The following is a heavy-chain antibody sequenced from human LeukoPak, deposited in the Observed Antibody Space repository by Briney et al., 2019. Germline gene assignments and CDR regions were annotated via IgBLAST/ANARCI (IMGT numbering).Heavy chain of an antibody. J-gene: IGHJ4*02. CDR2: IIPIFGTA. CDR1: GYTFTGYY. Sequence: SVKVSCKASGYTFTGYYIHWVRQAPGQGLEWMGGIIPIFGTANYAQKFQGRVTITTDESTSTAYMELSSLRSEDTAVYYCARGGYSSGWPGYYFDYWGQGTLVTVSS. D-gene: IGHD6-19*01. V-gene: IGHV1-69*05. CDR3: ARGGYSSGWPGYYFDY.